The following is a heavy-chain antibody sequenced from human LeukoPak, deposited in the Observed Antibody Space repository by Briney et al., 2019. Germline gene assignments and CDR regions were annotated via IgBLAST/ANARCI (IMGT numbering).Heavy chain of an antibody. CDR1: GFTFSSYG. Sequence: GGSLRLSCAASGFTFSSYGMHWVRQAPGKGLEWVAVISYDGSNKYYADSVKGRFTISRDNSKNTLYLQMNSLRAGDTAVYYCAKDTSATEVGFDYWGQGTLVTVSS. V-gene: IGHV3-30*18. CDR3: AKDTSATEVGFDY. CDR2: ISYDGSNK. D-gene: IGHD6-25*01. J-gene: IGHJ4*02.